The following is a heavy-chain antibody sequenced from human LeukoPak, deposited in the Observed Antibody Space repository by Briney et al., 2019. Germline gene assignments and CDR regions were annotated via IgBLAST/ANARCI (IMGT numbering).Heavy chain of an antibody. CDR3: ARVPSPTRDRTPIVGASHYYYYMDV. CDR1: GYTFTSYG. D-gene: IGHD1-26*01. Sequence: ASVKVSCKASGYTFTSYGISWVRQAPGQGLEWMGRIIPILGIANYAQKFQGRVTITADKSTSTAYMELSSLRSEDTAVYYCARVPSPTRDRTPIVGASHYYYYMDVWGKGTTVTVSS. J-gene: IGHJ6*03. V-gene: IGHV1-69*04. CDR2: IIPILGIA.